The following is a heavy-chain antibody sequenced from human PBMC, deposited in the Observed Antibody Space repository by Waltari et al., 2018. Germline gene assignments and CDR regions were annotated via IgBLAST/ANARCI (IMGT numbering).Heavy chain of an antibody. Sequence: QVQLVQSGDEVKKPGASVKVSCKASGYTFTSYGISWVRQAPGQGLEWMGWISAYNGNKNYAQKLQGRVTMTTDPSTSTAYMELRSLRSDATAVYYWARVLDSSGWRRLYRFDYWGQGTLVTVSS. CDR2: ISAYNGNK. CDR1: GYTFTSYG. D-gene: IGHD6-19*01. CDR3: ARVLDSSGWRRLYRFDY. V-gene: IGHV1-18*01. J-gene: IGHJ4*02.